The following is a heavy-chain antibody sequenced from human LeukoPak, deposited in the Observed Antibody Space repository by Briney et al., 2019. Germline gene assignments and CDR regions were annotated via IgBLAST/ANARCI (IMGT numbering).Heavy chain of an antibody. J-gene: IGHJ5*02. CDR2: ISYSGST. D-gene: IGHD3-22*01. Sequence: SETLSLTCSVSGASVSSDDYYWGWIRQPPGQGLEWIAYISYSGSTYYNPSLKSRITISIDMSKNQFSLKLSSVTAADTAVYYCVRYYLHSSGFSHWFDPWGQGTLVTVSS. CDR1: GASVSSDDYY. CDR3: VRYYLHSSGFSHWFDP. V-gene: IGHV4-30-4*01.